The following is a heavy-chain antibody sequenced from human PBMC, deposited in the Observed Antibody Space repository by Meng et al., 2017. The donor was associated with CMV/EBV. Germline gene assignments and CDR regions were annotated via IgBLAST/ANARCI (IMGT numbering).Heavy chain of an antibody. CDR2: INHSGST. CDR3: ARGYCSGGSCYLFGYFDL. V-gene: IGHV4-34*01. Sequence: SETLSLTCAVYGGSFSGYYWSWIRQHPGKGLEWIGEINHSGSTNYNPSLKSRVTISVDTSKNQFSLKLSSVTAADTAVYYCARGYCSGGSCYLFGYFDLWGRGTLVTVSS. D-gene: IGHD2-15*01. J-gene: IGHJ2*01. CDR1: GGSFSGYY.